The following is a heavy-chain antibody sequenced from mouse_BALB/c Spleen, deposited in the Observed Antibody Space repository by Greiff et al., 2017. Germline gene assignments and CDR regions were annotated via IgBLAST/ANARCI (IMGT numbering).Heavy chain of an antibody. CDR3: AGYGSSYGDFDY. Sequence: QVHVKQSGPGLVQPSLSLSITCTVSGFSLTSYGVHWVRQSPGKGLEWLGVIWSGGSTDYNAAFISRLSISKDNSKSQVFFKMNSLQADDTAIYYCAGYGSSYGDFDYWGQGTTLTVSS. D-gene: IGHD1-1*01. J-gene: IGHJ2*01. CDR1: GFSLTSYG. V-gene: IGHV2-4-1*01. CDR2: IWSGGST.